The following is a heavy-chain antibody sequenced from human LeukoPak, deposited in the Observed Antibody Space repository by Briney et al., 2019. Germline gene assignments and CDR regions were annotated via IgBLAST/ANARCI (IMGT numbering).Heavy chain of an antibody. CDR3: ATQSSSWSDALDI. CDR2: FDPEDGET. V-gene: IGHV1-24*01. D-gene: IGHD6-13*01. Sequence: ASVKVSCKVSGYTLTELSMHWVRQAPGKELEWMGGFDPEDGETIYAQKFQGRVTMTEDTSTDTAYMELSSLRSEDTAVYYCATQSSSWSDALDIWGQGTMVTVSS. CDR1: GYTLTELS. J-gene: IGHJ3*02.